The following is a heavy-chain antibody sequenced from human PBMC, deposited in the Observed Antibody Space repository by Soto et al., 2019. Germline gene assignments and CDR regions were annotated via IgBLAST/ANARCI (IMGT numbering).Heavy chain of an antibody. Sequence: GASGKVSCKASGYTFTSYGISWVRQAPGQGLEWMGWISAYNGNTNYAQKLQGRVTMTTDTSTSTAYMELRSLRSDDTAVYYCGRAYGSNWGGRFGPWGQGTLVTVSS. CDR1: GYTFTSYG. V-gene: IGHV1-18*01. D-gene: IGHD6-19*01. CDR2: ISAYNGNT. CDR3: GRAYGSNWGGRFGP. J-gene: IGHJ5*02.